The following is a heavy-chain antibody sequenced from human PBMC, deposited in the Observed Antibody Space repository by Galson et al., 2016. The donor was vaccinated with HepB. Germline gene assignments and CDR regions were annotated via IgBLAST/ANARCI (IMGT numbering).Heavy chain of an antibody. D-gene: IGHD5-18*01. CDR1: GYSFTSRW. CDR3: ARSIQLWPDY. CDR2: IDPSDSYT. Sequence: QSGAEVKRPGESLRISCKGRGYSFTSRWINWVRQMPGKGLEWMGRIDPSDSYTSYSPSFQGHVTISADESISTAYLQWSSLKASDTAMYYCARSIQLWPDYWGQGSLVTVSS. J-gene: IGHJ4*02. V-gene: IGHV5-10-1*01.